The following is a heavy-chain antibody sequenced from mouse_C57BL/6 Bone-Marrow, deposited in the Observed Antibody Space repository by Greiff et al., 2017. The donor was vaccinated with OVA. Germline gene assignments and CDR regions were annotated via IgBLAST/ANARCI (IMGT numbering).Heavy chain of an antibody. CDR2: IWRGGST. V-gene: IGHV2-5*01. CDR3: AKKGYYGSSYGFAY. CDR1: GFSLTSYG. Sequence: VKLVESGPGLVQPSQSLSITCTVSGFSLTSYGVHWVRQSPGKGLEWLGVIWRGGSTDYNAAFMSRLGISKDNSKNQVIFKMNSLRADDTAIYYCAKKGYYGSSYGFAYWGQGTLVTVSA. D-gene: IGHD1-1*01. J-gene: IGHJ3*01.